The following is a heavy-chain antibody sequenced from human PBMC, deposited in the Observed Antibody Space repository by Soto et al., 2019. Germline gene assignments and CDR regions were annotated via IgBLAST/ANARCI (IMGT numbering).Heavy chain of an antibody. CDR1: GYSFTSYG. CDR3: AREGRIAVAGTYGMDV. Sequence: GASVKVSCKASGYSFTSYGISWVRQAPGQGLEWMGWISAYNGNTNYAQKLQGRVTMTTDTSTSTADMELRSLRSDDTAVYYCAREGRIAVAGTYGMDVGGQVTTVTFSS. J-gene: IGHJ6*02. CDR2: ISAYNGNT. V-gene: IGHV1-18*01. D-gene: IGHD6-19*01.